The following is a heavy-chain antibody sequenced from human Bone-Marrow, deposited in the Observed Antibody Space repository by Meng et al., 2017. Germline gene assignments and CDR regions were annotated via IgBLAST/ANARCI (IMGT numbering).Heavy chain of an antibody. D-gene: IGHD6-19*01. CDR1: GFTFSSYG. CDR3: TTHSSGCFVY. J-gene: IGHJ4*02. V-gene: IGHV3-33*01. CDR2: IWYDGSNK. Sequence: VQLVESGGGVVQPGRSLRLSCAASGFTFSSYGMHWVRQAPGKGLEWVAVIWYDGSNKYYADSVKGRFTISRDDSKNTLYLQMNSLKTEDAAVYYCTTHSSGCFVYWGQGTLVTVSS.